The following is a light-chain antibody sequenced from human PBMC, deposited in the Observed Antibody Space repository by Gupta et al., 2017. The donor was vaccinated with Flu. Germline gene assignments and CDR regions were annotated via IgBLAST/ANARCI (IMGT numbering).Light chain of an antibody. CDR3: QLDNNWPRT. Sequence: IVMTQSPATLSVSPGERTTLSCRASQSVSSNLAWYQQKPGQAPRLLIYGASTRATGLPARISGSGSATDFSLIISRLQSEDFAVYYCQLDNNWPRTFGEGTKVEIK. V-gene: IGKV3-15*01. J-gene: IGKJ4*02. CDR2: GAS. CDR1: QSVSSN.